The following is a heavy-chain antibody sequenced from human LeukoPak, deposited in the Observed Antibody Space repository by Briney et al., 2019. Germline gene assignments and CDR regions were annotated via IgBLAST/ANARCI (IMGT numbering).Heavy chain of an antibody. J-gene: IGHJ4*02. CDR3: AKRGVVIRVILVGFHRQAYYFES. CDR2: ISDSGGST. Sequence: GGSLRLSCAVSGITLSNYGMSWVRQAPGKGLEWVASISDSGGSTNYAESVKGRFTISRDNPKNTLYLQMNSLRAEDTAVYFCAKRGVVIRVILVGFHRQAYYFESWGQGALVTVSS. V-gene: IGHV3-23*01. D-gene: IGHD3/OR15-3a*01. CDR1: GITLSNYG.